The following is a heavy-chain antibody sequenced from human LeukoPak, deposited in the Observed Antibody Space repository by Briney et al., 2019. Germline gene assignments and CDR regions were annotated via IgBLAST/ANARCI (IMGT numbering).Heavy chain of an antibody. J-gene: IGHJ5*02. V-gene: IGHV3-30*04. D-gene: IGHD5-12*01. CDR1: GFTFSSYA. CDR2: ISYDGSNK. CDR3: AREGPDYNSGYDSHWFDP. Sequence: GGSLRLSCAASGFTFSSYAMHWVRQAPGKGLEWVAVISYDGSNKYYADSVKGRFTISRDNSKNTLYLQMNSLRAEDTAVYYCAREGPDYNSGYDSHWFDPWGQGTLVTVSS.